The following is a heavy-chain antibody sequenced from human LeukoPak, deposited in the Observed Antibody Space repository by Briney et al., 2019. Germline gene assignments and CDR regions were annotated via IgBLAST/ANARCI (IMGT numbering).Heavy chain of an antibody. J-gene: IGHJ4*02. CDR3: ARDRRKDLDY. Sequence: SVKVSCKASGGTFSSYAISWVRQAPGQGLEWMGRIFPTFATANYAQKFQGRVTITADKSTSTAYMELSSLGSEDTAVYYCARDRRKDLDYWGQGTLVTVSS. CDR1: GGTFSSYA. V-gene: IGHV1-69*06. D-gene: IGHD6-6*01. CDR2: IFPTFATA.